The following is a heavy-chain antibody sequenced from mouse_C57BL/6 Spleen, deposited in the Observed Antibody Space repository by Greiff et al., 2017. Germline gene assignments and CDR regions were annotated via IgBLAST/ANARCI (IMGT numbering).Heavy chain of an antibody. J-gene: IGHJ2*01. V-gene: IGHV1-55*01. CDR1: GYTFTSYW. CDR3: ARWGAYSKAHFDY. Sequence: VQLQQPGAELVKPGASVKMSCKASGYTFTSYWITWVKQRPGQGLEWIGDIYPGSGSTNYNEKFKSKATLTVDTSSSTAYMQLSSLTSEDSAVYYCARWGAYSKAHFDYWGKGTTLTVSS. D-gene: IGHD2-5*01. CDR2: IYPGSGST.